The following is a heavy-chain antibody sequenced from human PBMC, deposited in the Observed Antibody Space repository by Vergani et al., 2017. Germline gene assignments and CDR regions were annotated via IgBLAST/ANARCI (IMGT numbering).Heavy chain of an antibody. D-gene: IGHD2-2*01. CDR1: GFRFREHG. CDR3: AKVRDANQLPHY. J-gene: IGHJ4*02. V-gene: IGHV3-23*01. Sequence: EVQLLESGGGSVQPGESLRLSCVASGFRFREHGMNWVRQAPGKGLEWVSGISGHDHRTLYADSVKGRFIISRDDSKNTLYLQMNSLRAEDTAVYFCAKVRDANQLPHYWSQGTLVTVSS. CDR2: ISGHDHRT.